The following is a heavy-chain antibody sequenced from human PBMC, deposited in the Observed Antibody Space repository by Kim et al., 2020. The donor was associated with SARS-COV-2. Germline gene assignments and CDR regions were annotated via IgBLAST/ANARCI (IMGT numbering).Heavy chain of an antibody. V-gene: IGHV3-7*01. D-gene: IGHD6-6*01. Sequence: YVDSVKGRFTSSRDNAKNSLYLQMNSLRAEDTAVYYCARVFSMQQLVLDYWGQGTLVTVSS. J-gene: IGHJ4*02. CDR3: ARVFSMQQLVLDY.